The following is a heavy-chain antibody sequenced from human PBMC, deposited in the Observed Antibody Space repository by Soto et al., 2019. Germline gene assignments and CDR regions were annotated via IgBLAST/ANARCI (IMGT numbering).Heavy chain of an antibody. V-gene: IGHV1-3*01. CDR3: AREDGGYDFIDY. CDR2: INAGNGNT. CDR1: GYTFTSYA. J-gene: IGHJ4*02. D-gene: IGHD5-12*01. Sequence: ALVKVSFKAFGYTFTSYAMHWVRQAPGQRLEWMGWINAGNGNTKYSQKFQGRVTITRDTSASTAYMELSSLRSEDTAVYYCAREDGGYDFIDYWGQGTLVTVSS.